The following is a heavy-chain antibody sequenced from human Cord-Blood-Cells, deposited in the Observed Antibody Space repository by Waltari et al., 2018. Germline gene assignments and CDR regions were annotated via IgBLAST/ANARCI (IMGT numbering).Heavy chain of an antibody. J-gene: IGHJ4*02. D-gene: IGHD3-10*01. CDR2: INHSGST. V-gene: IGHV4-34*01. Sequence: QVQLQQWGAGLLKPSETLSLTCAVYGGSFSGYYWSWIRQPPGKGLEWIWEINHSGSTNSHPSLKSRVTISVDTSKNQFSLKLSSVTAADTAVYYCARGGEYFDYWGQGTLVTVSS. CDR3: ARGGEYFDY. CDR1: GGSFSGYY.